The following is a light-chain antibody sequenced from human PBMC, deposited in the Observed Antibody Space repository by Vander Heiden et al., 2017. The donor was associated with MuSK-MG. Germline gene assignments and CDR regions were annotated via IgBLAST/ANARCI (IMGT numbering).Light chain of an antibody. V-gene: IGKV1-39*01. J-gene: IGKJ4*01. CDR2: AAS. Sequence: DIQINQSPSSLSASVGDTVTITCLASQSNRSYLTWYQQKPGKAPKVLIYAASSLQSGVPARFSGSGSGTDFTLTISSLQPEDFATYYCQQSYSTPLTFGGGTRVEIK. CDR3: QQSYSTPLT. CDR1: QSNRSY.